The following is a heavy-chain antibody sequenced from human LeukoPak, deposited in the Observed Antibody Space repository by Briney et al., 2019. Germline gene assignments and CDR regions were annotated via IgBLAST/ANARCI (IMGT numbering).Heavy chain of an antibody. J-gene: IGHJ4*02. CDR1: GFTFDDYA. D-gene: IGHD6-19*01. Sequence: GGSLRLSCAASGFTFDDYAMHWVRQAPGKGLEWVSGISWNSGSIGYADSVKGRFTISRDNAKNSLYLQMNSLRAEDMALYYCAKAAVAGEYYFDYWGQGTLVTVSS. CDR2: ISWNSGSI. CDR3: AKAAVAGEYYFDY. V-gene: IGHV3-9*03.